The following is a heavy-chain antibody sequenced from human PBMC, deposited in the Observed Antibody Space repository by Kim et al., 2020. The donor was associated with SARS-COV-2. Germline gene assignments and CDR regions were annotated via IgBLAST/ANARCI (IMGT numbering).Heavy chain of an antibody. J-gene: IGHJ5*02. CDR3: ARGSRRVFS. V-gene: IGHV1-3*01. D-gene: IGHD3-10*01. CDR2: INGRNGDT. CDR1: GYTFSSYA. Sequence: ASVKVSCKASGYTFSSYAIHWLRQAPGQGLEWMGWINGRNGDTKYSQNFQGRVTITSDTSASTAYMELSSLRFEDTAIYYCARGSRRVFSWGQGTVVTVSS.